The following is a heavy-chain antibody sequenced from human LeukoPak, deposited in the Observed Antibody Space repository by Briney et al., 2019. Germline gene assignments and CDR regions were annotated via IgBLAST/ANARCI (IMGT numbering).Heavy chain of an antibody. J-gene: IGHJ6*03. V-gene: IGHV1-24*01. CDR3: AAEADYVKTGYYYYYMDV. D-gene: IGHD3-16*01. Sequence: ASVKVYCKVSGYTLTELSMHWVRQAPGKVLEWKGGFDPNDGETIYAQKFQGRVTMTEDTSTDTAYMELSSLRSEDTAVYYCAAEADYVKTGYYYYYMDVWGKGTTVTVSS. CDR1: GYTLTELS. CDR2: FDPNDGET.